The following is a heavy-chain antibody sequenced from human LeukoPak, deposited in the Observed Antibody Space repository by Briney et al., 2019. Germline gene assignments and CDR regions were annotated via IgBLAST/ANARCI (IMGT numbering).Heavy chain of an antibody. CDR3: AKGRWALFDC. CDR1: GDSVSSNSAA. V-gene: IGHV6-1*01. CDR2: TYYRSKWHN. Sequence: SQTLSLTCDISGDSVSSNSAAWNWIRQSPSRGLEWLGRTYYRSKWHNDYAVSLKSRMTINADTSKNQFSLQLYSVTPEDTAVYYCAKGRWALFDCWGQGTLVIVSS. J-gene: IGHJ4*02. D-gene: IGHD3-10*01.